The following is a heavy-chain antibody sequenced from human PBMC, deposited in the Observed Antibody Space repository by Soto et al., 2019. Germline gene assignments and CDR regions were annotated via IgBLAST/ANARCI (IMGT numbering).Heavy chain of an antibody. Sequence: EVELLESGGGLIHPGESLRLSCAASGFSFSSYAMIWVRQAPGKGLEWVSVMSASGGTSYFADSVKGRFSMSRDNSKNMFYMEMNSLRAEDTAIYFCAKGSIQYSASIDYGGQGTLVSVSS. CDR3: AKGSIQYSASIDY. V-gene: IGHV3-23*01. D-gene: IGHD5-12*01. CDR1: GFSFSSYA. CDR2: MSASGGTS. J-gene: IGHJ4*02.